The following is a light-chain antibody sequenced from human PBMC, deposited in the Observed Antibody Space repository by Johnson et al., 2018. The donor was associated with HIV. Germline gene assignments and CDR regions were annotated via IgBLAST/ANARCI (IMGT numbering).Light chain of an antibody. J-gene: IGLJ1*01. CDR2: DNN. V-gene: IGLV1-51*01. CDR3: GTWDSSLSAFYV. Sequence: QSVLTQPPSVSAAPGQKVTISCSGSSSNIGNNYVSWYQQLPGTAPKLLIYDNNQRPSGIPDRFSGPKSGTSATLGITGLPTGDEADYYCGTWDSSLSAFYVFGTGTKVTVL. CDR1: SSNIGNNY.